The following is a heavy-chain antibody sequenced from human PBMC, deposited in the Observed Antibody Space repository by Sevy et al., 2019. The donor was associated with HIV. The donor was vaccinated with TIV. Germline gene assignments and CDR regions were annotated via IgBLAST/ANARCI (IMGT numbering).Heavy chain of an antibody. CDR3: ARGLVQRDLDY. CDR1: GDSVSSNSAA. V-gene: IGHV6-1*01. D-gene: IGHD1-1*01. J-gene: IGHJ4*02. CDR2: TYYRSKWYN. Sequence: KQSQTLSLTCVISGDSVSSNSAAWNWLRQSPSRGLEWLGRTYYRSKWYNDYAVSVKSRITINPDTSKNQFSLQLNSVTPEDTAVYYCARGLVQRDLDYWGQGTLVTVSS.